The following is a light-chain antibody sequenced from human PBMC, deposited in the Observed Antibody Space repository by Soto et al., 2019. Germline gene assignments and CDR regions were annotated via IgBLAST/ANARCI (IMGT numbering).Light chain of an antibody. CDR3: QQYNNWPIT. CDR2: AAS. V-gene: IGKV3D-15*01. Sequence: MTQSPSSLSASVGDRVTITCRASQSISSYLNWYQQKPGQAPRLLIYAASTRAAAVPDRFSGSGSGTEFTLTISSLQSEDFEIYYCQQYNNWPITFGQGTRLEIK. CDR1: QSISSY. J-gene: IGKJ5*01.